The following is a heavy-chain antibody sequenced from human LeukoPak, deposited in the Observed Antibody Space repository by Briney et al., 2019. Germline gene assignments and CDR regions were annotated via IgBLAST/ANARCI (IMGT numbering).Heavy chain of an antibody. CDR1: GFTFGDYE. Sequence: PGGSLRLSCTGSGFTFGDYEMSWSRQAPGKGLEWVGFIRSKAYGGTTEYAASVKGRFTISRDDSNSIAYLQMHSLKTEDTAVYYCTRDQTPYYWGQGTLVTVPS. J-gene: IGHJ4*02. V-gene: IGHV3-49*03. CDR2: IRSKAYGGTT. CDR3: TRDQTPYY.